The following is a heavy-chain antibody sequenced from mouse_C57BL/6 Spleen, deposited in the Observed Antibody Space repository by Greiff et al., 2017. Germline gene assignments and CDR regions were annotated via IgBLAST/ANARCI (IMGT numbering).Heavy chain of an antibody. CDR3: ARSGTGVYYFDY. CDR2: IYPGDGDT. Sequence: VQLQQSGAELVKPGASVKISCKASGYAFSSYWMNWVKQRPGKGREWIGQIYPGDGDTNYTGKFKGKATLTADQSSSTAYMQLSSLTSEDSAVYFCARSGTGVYYFDYWGQGTTLTVSS. CDR1: GYAFSSYW. D-gene: IGHD4-1*01. V-gene: IGHV1-80*01. J-gene: IGHJ2*01.